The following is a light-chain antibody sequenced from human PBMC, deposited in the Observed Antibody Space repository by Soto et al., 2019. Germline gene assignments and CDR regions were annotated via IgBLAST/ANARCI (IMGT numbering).Light chain of an antibody. V-gene: IGKV3-15*01. CDR1: QSVSSN. CDR3: QQYNYWPPLYT. CDR2: GAS. Sequence: EIVMTQSPATLSVSPGERATLSCRASQSVSSNLAWYQQKPGQAPRLLIYGASTRATGIPARFSGSGSGTAFTLTISSLQSEDFAVYFCQQYNYWPPLYTFGQGTKLEIK. J-gene: IGKJ2*01.